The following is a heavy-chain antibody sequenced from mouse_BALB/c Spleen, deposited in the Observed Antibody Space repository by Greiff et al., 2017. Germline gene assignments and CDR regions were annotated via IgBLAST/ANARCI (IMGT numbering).Heavy chain of an antibody. CDR2: INPYNGGT. Sequence: EVQLQQSGPELVKPGASMKISCKASGYSFTGYTMNWVKQSHGKNLEWIGLINPYNGGTSYNQKFKGKATLTVDKSSSTAYMELLSLTSEDSAVYYCARGGYGNYDLFYAMDYWGQGTSVTVSS. J-gene: IGHJ4*01. CDR3: ARGGYGNYDLFYAMDY. CDR1: GYSFTGYT. V-gene: IGHV1-18*01. D-gene: IGHD2-10*02.